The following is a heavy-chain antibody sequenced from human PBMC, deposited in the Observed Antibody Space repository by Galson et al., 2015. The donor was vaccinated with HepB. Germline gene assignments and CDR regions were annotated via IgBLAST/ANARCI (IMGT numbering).Heavy chain of an antibody. CDR3: ARRNGNDWFDP. CDR2: INTNTGNP. V-gene: IGHV7-4-1*02. J-gene: IGHJ5*02. CDR1: GYSFTNYA. Sequence: SVKVSCKASGYSFTNYAINWVRQAPGQGLEWMGWINTNTGNPTYGQGFTGRCVFSLDTSVDTAYLQINNLKPEVTGVYYCARRNGNDWFDPWGQGTLVTVSS. D-gene: IGHD5-24*01.